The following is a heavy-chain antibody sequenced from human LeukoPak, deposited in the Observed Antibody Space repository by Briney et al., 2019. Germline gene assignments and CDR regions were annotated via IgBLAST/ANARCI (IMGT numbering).Heavy chain of an antibody. CDR2: IYYNGNT. J-gene: IGHJ1*01. CDR1: GGSISSYY. V-gene: IGHV4-59*12. CDR3: ARAAATFDSSGYYLEYFQY. D-gene: IGHD3-22*01. Sequence: SETLSLTCTVSGGSISSYYWTWIRQPPGKGLEWVGYIYYNGNTNYNPSLRSRVTMSVDTSKNQFSLKLSSVAAADTAVYYCARAAATFDSSGYYLEYFQYWGQGTLVTVSS.